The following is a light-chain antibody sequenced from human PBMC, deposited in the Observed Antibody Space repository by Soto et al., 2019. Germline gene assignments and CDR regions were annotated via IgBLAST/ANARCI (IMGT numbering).Light chain of an antibody. Sequence: ELVLTQSPGTLSLSPGERATLSCRASQNVASSNLAWYQQKPGQAPRLLIYGASTRATGIPARFSGSGSGTEFTLTISSLQSEDFAVYYCQQYNNWPPGTFGQGTKV. CDR2: GAS. J-gene: IGKJ1*01. V-gene: IGKV3-15*01. CDR1: QNVASSN. CDR3: QQYNNWPPGT.